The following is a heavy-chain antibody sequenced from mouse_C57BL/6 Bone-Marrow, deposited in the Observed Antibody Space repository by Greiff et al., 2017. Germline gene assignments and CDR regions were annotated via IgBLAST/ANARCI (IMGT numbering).Heavy chain of an antibody. CDR2: IHPSDSDT. CDR3: SIGLHYYGSSSLFDY. V-gene: IGHV1-74*01. CDR1: GYTFTSYW. D-gene: IGHD1-1*01. Sequence: QVQLQQPGAELVKPGASVKVSCKASGYTFTSYWMHWVKQRPGQGLEWIGRIHPSDSDTNYNQKFKGKATLTVAKSSSTAYMQLSSLTSEDSAVYYWSIGLHYYGSSSLFDYWGQGTTLTVSS. J-gene: IGHJ2*01.